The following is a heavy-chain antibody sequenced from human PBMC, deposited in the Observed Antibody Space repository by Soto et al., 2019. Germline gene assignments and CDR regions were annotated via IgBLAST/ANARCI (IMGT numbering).Heavy chain of an antibody. V-gene: IGHV3-73*01. Sequence: GGSLRLSCAACGFTFSGSAMHWVRQASGKGLEWVGRIRSKANSYATAYAASVKGRFTISRDDSKNTAYLQMNSLKTEDTAVYYCTRRRDYDILTGYPLNLDAFDIWGQRTMVTVSS. CDR1: GFTFSGSA. CDR2: IRSKANSYAT. J-gene: IGHJ3*02. D-gene: IGHD3-9*01. CDR3: TRRRDYDILTGYPLNLDAFDI.